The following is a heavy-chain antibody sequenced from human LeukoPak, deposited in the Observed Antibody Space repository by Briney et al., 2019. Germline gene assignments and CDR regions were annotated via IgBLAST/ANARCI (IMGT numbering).Heavy chain of an antibody. CDR1: GFTFSNYD. Sequence: PGGPLRLSCAASGFTFSNYDMNWVRQAPGKGPEWVSAINDGGYNTYYADSVRGRFTISRDNAKNTLYLQMNSLRAEDTAVYYCAKKETVVSPGNYIDHWGQGTLFTVSS. J-gene: IGHJ4*02. D-gene: IGHD4-23*01. V-gene: IGHV3-23*01. CDR3: AKKETVVSPGNYIDH. CDR2: INDGGYNT.